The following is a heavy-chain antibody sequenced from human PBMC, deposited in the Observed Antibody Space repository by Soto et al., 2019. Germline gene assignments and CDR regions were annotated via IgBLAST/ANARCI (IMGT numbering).Heavy chain of an antibody. CDR2: IYPGDSDT. D-gene: IGHD6-19*01. CDR3: ARPDWGPGIVVAAPRY. Sequence: GESLKISCKGSGYSFTSYWIGWVRQMPGKGLEWMGIIYPGDSDTRYSPSFQGQVTISADKSISTAYLQWSSLKASDTAMYYCARPDWGPGIVVAAPRYWGQGALVTVSS. V-gene: IGHV5-51*01. J-gene: IGHJ4*02. CDR1: GYSFTSYW.